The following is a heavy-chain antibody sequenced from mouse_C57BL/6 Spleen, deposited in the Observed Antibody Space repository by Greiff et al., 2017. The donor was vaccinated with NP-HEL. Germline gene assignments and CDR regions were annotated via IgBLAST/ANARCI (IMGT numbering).Heavy chain of an antibody. D-gene: IGHD2-1*01. CDR1: GYTFTSYW. Sequence: QVQLKQPGAELVMPGASVKLSCKASGYTFTSYWMHWVKQRPGQGLEWIGEIDPSDSYTNYNQKFKGKSTLTVDKSSSTAYMQLSSLTSEDSAVYYCARQGNYGDYYYAMDYWGQGTSVTVSS. CDR3: ARQGNYGDYYYAMDY. V-gene: IGHV1-69*01. CDR2: IDPSDSYT. J-gene: IGHJ4*01.